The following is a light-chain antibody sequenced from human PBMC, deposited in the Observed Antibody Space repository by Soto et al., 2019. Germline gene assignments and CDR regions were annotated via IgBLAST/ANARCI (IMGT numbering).Light chain of an antibody. CDR3: QQRGNWPPTWT. CDR2: DAS. J-gene: IGKJ1*01. Sequence: ELVLTQSPATLSSSPGERATLSCRASQSVSSYLAWYQQKPGQAPRLLIYDASIRATGIPARFSGSWSGTDFTLTINGLEPEDSAVYYCQQRGNWPPTWTFGQGTKVDIK. V-gene: IGKV3-11*01. CDR1: QSVSSY.